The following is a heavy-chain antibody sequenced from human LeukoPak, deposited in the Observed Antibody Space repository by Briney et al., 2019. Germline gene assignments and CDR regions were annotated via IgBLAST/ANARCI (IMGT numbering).Heavy chain of an antibody. J-gene: IGHJ4*02. CDR2: INHSGST. CDR3: ARGTYDSSGYYSEN. CDR1: GGSFSGYY. Sequence: SETLSLTCAVYGGSFSGYYWSWIRQPPGKGLEWIGEINHSGSTNYNPSLKSRVTISVDTSKNQFSLKLGSVIAADTAVYYCARGTYDSSGYYSENWGQGTLVTVSS. D-gene: IGHD3-22*01. V-gene: IGHV4-34*01.